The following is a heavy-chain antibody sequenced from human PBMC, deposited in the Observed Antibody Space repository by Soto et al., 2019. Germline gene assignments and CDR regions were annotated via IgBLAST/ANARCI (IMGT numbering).Heavy chain of an antibody. V-gene: IGHV3-33*01. D-gene: IGHD3-22*01. CDR2: IWYDGSNK. CDR1: GFTFSSYG. J-gene: IGHJ4*02. CDR3: ARDQDSSGYYYDY. Sequence: QVQLVESGGGVVQPGRSLRLSCAASGFTFSSYGMHWVRQAPGKGLEWVAVIWYDGSNKYYADSVKGRFTISRDNSKNTLYLQMNSLRAEDTAVYYCARDQDSSGYYYDYWGQGTLVTVSS.